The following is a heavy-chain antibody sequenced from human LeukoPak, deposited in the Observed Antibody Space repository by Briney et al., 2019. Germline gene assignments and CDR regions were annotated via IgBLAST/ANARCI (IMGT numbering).Heavy chain of an antibody. CDR2: IYHSGST. J-gene: IGHJ4*02. Sequence: SGTLSLTCAVSGGSISSSNWLSWVRQPPGKGLEWLGEIYHSGSTNYNPSHKSRVTMSVDKSKNQVSLKLTSVTAADTAVYYCASVRKEWEPFYYFDYWGQGTLVTVSS. CDR3: ASVRKEWEPFYYFDY. V-gene: IGHV4-4*02. D-gene: IGHD1-26*01. CDR1: GGSISSSNW.